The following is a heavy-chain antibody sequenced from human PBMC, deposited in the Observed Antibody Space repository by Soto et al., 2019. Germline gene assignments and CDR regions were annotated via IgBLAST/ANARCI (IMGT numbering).Heavy chain of an antibody. CDR2: LSGSGTST. V-gene: IGHV3-23*01. J-gene: IGHJ4*02. CDR1: GFSFVNYA. CDR3: VKERSGHSYADS. Sequence: PGGSLRLSCAASGFSFVNYAMNWVRQAPGKGLEWVSGLSGSGTSTYYADSVKGRFTISRDNSRDTLFLQMNSLRAEDSAVYYCVKERSGHSYADSWGQGTLVTVSS. D-gene: IGHD5-18*01.